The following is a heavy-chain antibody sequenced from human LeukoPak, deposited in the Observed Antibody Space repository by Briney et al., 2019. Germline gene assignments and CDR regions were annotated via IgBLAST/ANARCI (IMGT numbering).Heavy chain of an antibody. J-gene: IGHJ4*02. CDR1: GFTFNTYW. CDR2: IKQDGSDK. V-gene: IGHV3-7*01. Sequence: GGSLRLSCAASGFTFNTYWMSWVRQAPGKGLEWVANIKQDGSDKYYVDSVKGRFTISRDNAKNSLYLQMDSLRAEDTAVYYCARDVIGGDTLDSWGQGTLVTVSS. D-gene: IGHD2-21*02. CDR3: ARDVIGGDTLDS.